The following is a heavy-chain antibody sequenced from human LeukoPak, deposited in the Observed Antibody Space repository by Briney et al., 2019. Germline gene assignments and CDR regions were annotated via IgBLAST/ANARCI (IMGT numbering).Heavy chain of an antibody. V-gene: IGHV4-34*01. D-gene: IGHD3-22*01. J-gene: IGHJ4*02. CDR1: GGSFSGYY. CDR2: INHSGST. Sequence: SETLSLTCAVYGGSFSGYYWSWIRQPPGKGLEWIGEINHSGSTNYNPSLKSRVTISVDTSKNQFSLKLSSVTAADTAVYYCATMKRGYYYDSSGYYQIDYWGQGTLVTVSS. CDR3: ATMKRGYYYDSSGYYQIDY.